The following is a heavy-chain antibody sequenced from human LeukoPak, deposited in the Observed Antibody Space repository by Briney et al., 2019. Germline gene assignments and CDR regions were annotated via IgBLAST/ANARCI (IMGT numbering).Heavy chain of an antibody. D-gene: IGHD3-10*01. Sequence: HPGGSLRLSCAASGFTFSSYAMSWVRQAPGKGLEWVSAISGSGGSTYYADSVKGRFTISRDNSKNTLYLQMNSLRAEDTAVYYCAKVLLWFGELSYFDYWGQGTLVTVSS. CDR3: AKVLLWFGELSYFDY. V-gene: IGHV3-23*01. J-gene: IGHJ4*02. CDR1: GFTFSSYA. CDR2: ISGSGGST.